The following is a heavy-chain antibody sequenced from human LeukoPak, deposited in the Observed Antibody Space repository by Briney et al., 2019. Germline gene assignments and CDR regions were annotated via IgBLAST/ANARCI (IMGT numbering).Heavy chain of an antibody. CDR3: ARDVGIDYGDYRGLYY. J-gene: IGHJ4*02. Sequence: GGSLRLSCAASGFTFSSYSMNWVRQAPGKGLEWVSSISSSSSYIYYADSVKGRFTISRDNAKNSLYLQMNSLRAEDTAVYYCARDVGIDYGDYRGLYYWGQGTLVTVSS. CDR1: GFTFSSYS. D-gene: IGHD4-17*01. V-gene: IGHV3-21*01. CDR2: ISSSSSYI.